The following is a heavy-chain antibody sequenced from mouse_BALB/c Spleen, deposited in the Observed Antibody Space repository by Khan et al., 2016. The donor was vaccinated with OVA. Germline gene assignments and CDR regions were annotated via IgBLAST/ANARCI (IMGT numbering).Heavy chain of an antibody. V-gene: IGHV1S56*01. D-gene: IGHD2-4*01. CDR1: GYTFTAYD. CDR3: AREGLRGVAMDY. J-gene: IGHJ4*01. Sequence: QMQLEESGPELVKPGALVKISCKASGYTFTAYDINWVKQRPGQGLEWIGWIYPGDGSNKYNENFKDKATLTADQSSNTAYMQLSSLTSEKSAVYFGAREGLRGVAMDYWGQGTSVSVSS. CDR2: IYPGDGSN.